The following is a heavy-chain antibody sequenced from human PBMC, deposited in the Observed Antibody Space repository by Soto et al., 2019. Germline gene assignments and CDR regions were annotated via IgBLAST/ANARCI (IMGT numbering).Heavy chain of an antibody. D-gene: IGHD6-19*01. CDR1: GFTFSNYD. CDR2: IGTAGDT. V-gene: IGHV3-13*01. CDR3: ARDPSGWGLDC. Sequence: EVQLVQSGGGLVQPGGSLRLSCAASGFTFSNYDMHWVRQAPGKGLEWLSAIGTAGDTHYPGSVKGRFTISRENAKNSLYLQMNSLRAEDTAVYYCARDPSGWGLDCWGQGTLVTVSS. J-gene: IGHJ4*02.